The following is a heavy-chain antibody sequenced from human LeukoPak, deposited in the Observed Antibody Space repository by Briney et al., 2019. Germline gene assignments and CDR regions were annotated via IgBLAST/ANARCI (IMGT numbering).Heavy chain of an antibody. J-gene: IGHJ4*02. CDR1: GGSFSGYY. V-gene: IGHV4-34*01. CDR2: INHSGST. CDR3: ARGARVAQGSRPIDY. D-gene: IGHD4-23*01. Sequence: SETLSLTCAVYGGSFSGYYWSWIRQPPGKGLEWIGEINHSGSTSYNPSLKSRVTISVDTSKNQFSLKLSSVTAADTAVYYCARGARVAQGSRPIDYWGQGTLVTVSS.